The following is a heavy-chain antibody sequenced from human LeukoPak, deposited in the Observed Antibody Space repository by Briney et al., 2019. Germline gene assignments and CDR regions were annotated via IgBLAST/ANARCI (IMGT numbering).Heavy chain of an antibody. CDR1: GGSISSGGYY. CDR2: IYYSGST. D-gene: IGHD4-11*01. CDR3: ARGLYSNSGPAGY. V-gene: IGHV4-31*03. J-gene: IGHJ4*02. Sequence: PSETLSLTCTVSGGSISSGGYYWSWIRQHPGKGLEWIGYIYYSGSTYYNPSLKSRVTISVDTSKNQFSLKLSSVTAADTAVYYCARGLYSNSGPAGYWGQGTLVTVSS.